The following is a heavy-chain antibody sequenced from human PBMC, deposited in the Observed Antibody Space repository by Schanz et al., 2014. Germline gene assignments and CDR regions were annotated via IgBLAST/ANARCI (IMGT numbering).Heavy chain of an antibody. J-gene: IGHJ4*02. CDR2: ISGSGNTI. CDR1: GFTFSSHS. D-gene: IGHD1-26*01. CDR3: ARRYSGRYCFDY. V-gene: IGHV3-48*02. Sequence: VQLVESGGGVVQPGRSLRLSCVASGFTFSSHSMNWVRQAPGQGLEWLSYISGSGNTIYYADSVKGRFTISRANAKNSLSLQLDRLRDEDTAVYYCARRYSGRYCFDYWGQGTLVAVSS.